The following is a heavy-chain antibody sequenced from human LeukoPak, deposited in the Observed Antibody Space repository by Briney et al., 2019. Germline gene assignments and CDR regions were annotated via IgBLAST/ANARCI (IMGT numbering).Heavy chain of an antibody. CDR3: ATVSINGTRDDAFDI. Sequence: GASVKVSCKVSRYTLTELSMHWVRQAPGKGLEWMGGFDPEAGETMYAQKFEGRVTMTDHTSTDTAYMDLSSLRSEDTAVYYCATVSINGTRDDAFDIWGQGTMVTVSS. CDR1: RYTLTELS. V-gene: IGHV1-24*01. J-gene: IGHJ3*02. CDR2: FDPEAGET. D-gene: IGHD1/OR15-1a*01.